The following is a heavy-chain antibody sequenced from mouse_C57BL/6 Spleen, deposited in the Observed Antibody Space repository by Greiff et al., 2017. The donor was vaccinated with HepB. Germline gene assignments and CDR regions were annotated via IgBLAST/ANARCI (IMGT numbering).Heavy chain of an antibody. CDR2: IYPRSGNT. D-gene: IGHD1-1*01. CDR1: GYTFTSYG. CDR3: ARRATTVVARYYAMDY. V-gene: IGHV1-81*01. J-gene: IGHJ4*01. Sequence: QVQLQQSGAELARPGASVKLSCKASGYTFTSYGISWVKQRTGQGLEWIGEIYPRSGNTYYNEKFKGKATLTADKSSSTAYSELRRLTSEDSAVYFCARRATTVVARYYAMDYWGQGTSVTVSS.